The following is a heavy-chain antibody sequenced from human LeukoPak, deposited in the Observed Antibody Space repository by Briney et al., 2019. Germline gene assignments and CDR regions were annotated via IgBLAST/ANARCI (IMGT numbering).Heavy chain of an antibody. D-gene: IGHD2-2*01. Sequence: GASVKVSCQASGYTFTDYDIHWVRQAPGQGLEWLGWINPNSGGTNYAQKFQGRVTMTRDMSISTAYMEMSRLRSDDTAVYYCARSIYHISDPHASAYWGLRTLVTVSS. CDR3: ARSIYHISDPHASAY. CDR1: GYTFTDYD. V-gene: IGHV1-2*02. CDR2: INPNSGGT. J-gene: IGHJ4*02.